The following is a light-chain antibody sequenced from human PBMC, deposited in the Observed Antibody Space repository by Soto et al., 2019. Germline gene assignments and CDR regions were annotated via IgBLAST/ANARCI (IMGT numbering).Light chain of an antibody. CDR2: DVS. CDR1: TSDVGRYNY. V-gene: IGLV2-14*01. J-gene: IGLJ1*01. Sequence: QSVLTQPASVSGSPGQSITISCTGTTSDVGRYNYVSWYQQHPGKAPKLIIYDVSNRPSGVSNRFSGSKSGNTASLTISGLQAEDEADYYCNSYTSSSTHVFGTGTKVTVL. CDR3: NSYTSSSTHV.